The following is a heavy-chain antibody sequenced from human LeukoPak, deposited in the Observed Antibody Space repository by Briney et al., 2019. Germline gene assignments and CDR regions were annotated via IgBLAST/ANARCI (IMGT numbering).Heavy chain of an antibody. CDR2: ISGSGGST. CDR3: AKERGEDIVAYDAFDI. Sequence: HPGGSLRLSCAASGFTFSDYAMSWVRQAPGKGLEWVSAISGSGGSTYYADSVKGRFTISRDNSKNTLYLQMNSLRAEDTAVYYCAKERGEDIVAYDAFDIWGQGTMVTVSS. CDR1: GFTFSDYA. V-gene: IGHV3-23*01. D-gene: IGHD5-12*01. J-gene: IGHJ3*02.